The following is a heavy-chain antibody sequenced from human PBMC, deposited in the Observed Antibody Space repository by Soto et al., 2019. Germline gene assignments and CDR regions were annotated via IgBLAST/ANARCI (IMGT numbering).Heavy chain of an antibody. V-gene: IGHV3-30-3*01. Sequence: GGSLRLSCAASGFSFSIYAMHWVRQAPGKGLEWVAVMSYDGSRIYYADPVKGRFTISRDNSKNTLYLQMNSLRAEDTAVYYCARKGLRYFDWSDVFDIWGQGTMVTVSS. D-gene: IGHD3-9*01. CDR2: MSYDGSRI. CDR3: ARKGLRYFDWSDVFDI. J-gene: IGHJ3*02. CDR1: GFSFSIYA.